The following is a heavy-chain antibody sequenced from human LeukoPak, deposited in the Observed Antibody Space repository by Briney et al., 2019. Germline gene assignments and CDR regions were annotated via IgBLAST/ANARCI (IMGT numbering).Heavy chain of an antibody. Sequence: SQTLSLTCAVSGGSISSGGYYWSWVRQHPGKGLEWIGYIYYSGSTYYNPSLKSRVTISVATPKNQFSLKLSSVTAADTAVYYCARFRDYGDYLRWFDPWGQGTLVTVSS. V-gene: IGHV4-31*11. D-gene: IGHD4-17*01. CDR3: ARFRDYGDYLRWFDP. CDR2: IYYSGST. CDR1: GGSISSGGYY. J-gene: IGHJ5*02.